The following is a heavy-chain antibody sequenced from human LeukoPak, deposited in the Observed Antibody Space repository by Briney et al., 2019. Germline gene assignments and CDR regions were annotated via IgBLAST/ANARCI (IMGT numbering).Heavy chain of an antibody. CDR2: ISGSGGST. Sequence: GGSLRLSCAASAFTFSSYAMSWVRQAPGKGLEWVSAISGSGGSTYYADSVKGRFTISRDNSKNTLYLQMNSLRAGDTAVYYCAKDREGVVVIGDMDVWGRGTTVTVSS. CDR3: AKDREGVVVIGDMDV. J-gene: IGHJ6*03. D-gene: IGHD2-21*01. CDR1: AFTFSSYA. V-gene: IGHV3-23*01.